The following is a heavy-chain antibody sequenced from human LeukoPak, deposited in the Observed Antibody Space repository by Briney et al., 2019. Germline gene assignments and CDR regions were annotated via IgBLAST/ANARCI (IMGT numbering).Heavy chain of an antibody. CDR3: ARVALNWSFDP. Sequence: ASVKVSCKAPKYTFTNYYIHWVRQAPGQGLEWMGLINPSGSSTSYAQRFQGRVTMTRDTSTSTVYMELSSLRSEDTAVYYCARVALNWSFDPWGQGTLVTVSS. CDR1: KYTFTNYY. CDR2: INPSGSST. V-gene: IGHV1-46*03. J-gene: IGHJ5*02. D-gene: IGHD1-20*01.